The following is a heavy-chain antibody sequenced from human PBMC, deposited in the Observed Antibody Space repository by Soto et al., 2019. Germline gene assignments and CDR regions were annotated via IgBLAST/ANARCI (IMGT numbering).Heavy chain of an antibody. D-gene: IGHD3-3*01. V-gene: IGHV4-59*01. J-gene: IGHJ5*02. CDR3: ARVYDFWSGSNWLDP. CDR1: GGPISSDY. Sequence: SETLSLTCTVSGGPISSDYWSWIRQPPGKGLEWIAYLYYSGRTQYNPSLKSRLTISVDTSKNQFSLKLKSVTAADTAVYFCARVYDFWSGSNWLDPWGQGTLVTVSS. CDR2: LYYSGRT.